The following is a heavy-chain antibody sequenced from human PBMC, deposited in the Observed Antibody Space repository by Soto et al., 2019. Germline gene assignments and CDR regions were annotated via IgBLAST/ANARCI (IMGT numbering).Heavy chain of an antibody. CDR2: IRPDGSNR. D-gene: IGHD3-16*01. Sequence: QVQLVESGGGVVQPGWSLRLSCVTSGFPFSDYAMHWVRQAPGKGLEWVAVIRPDGSNRYYADSVKGRFTISRDISKNTLYLQMSSLRADDTAVYFCARVGRPQHLLTGFDNWGQGTLVTVSS. CDR3: ARVGRPQHLLTGFDN. V-gene: IGHV3-33*01. CDR1: GFPFSDYA. J-gene: IGHJ5*02.